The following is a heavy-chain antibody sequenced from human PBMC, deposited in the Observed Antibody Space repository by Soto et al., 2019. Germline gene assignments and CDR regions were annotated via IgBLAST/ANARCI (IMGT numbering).Heavy chain of an antibody. J-gene: IGHJ5*02. CDR2: ISAYNGNT. Sequence: GASLKVSCKASGYTFTSYGISWVRQAPGQGLEWMGWISAYNGNTNYAQKLQGRVTMTTDTSTSTAYMELRSLRSDDTAVYYCASSAAARYWFEPWGQGTLVTVSS. CDR1: GYTFTSYG. D-gene: IGHD6-13*01. V-gene: IGHV1-18*01. CDR3: ASSAAARYWFEP.